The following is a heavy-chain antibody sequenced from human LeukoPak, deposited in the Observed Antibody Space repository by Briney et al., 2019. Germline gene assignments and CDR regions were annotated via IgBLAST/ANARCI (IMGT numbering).Heavy chain of an antibody. Sequence: GGSLRLSCAASGFTVSSNYMSWVRQAPGKGLEWVSVIYSGGSTYYADSVKGRFTISRDNAKNSLYLQMNSLRPEDTAVYYCARGGSDCSSTSCYPFDYWGQGTLVTVSS. D-gene: IGHD2-2*01. CDR2: IYSGGST. J-gene: IGHJ4*02. V-gene: IGHV3-53*01. CDR1: GFTVSSNY. CDR3: ARGGSDCSSTSCYPFDY.